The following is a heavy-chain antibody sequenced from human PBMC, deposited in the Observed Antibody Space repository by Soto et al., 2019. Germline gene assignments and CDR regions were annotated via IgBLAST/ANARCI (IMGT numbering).Heavy chain of an antibody. CDR3: XKTFFSGSGSYRGWFDP. J-gene: IGHJ5*02. D-gene: IGHD3-10*01. CDR1: GFMFSSYV. CDR2: ISGSGDNT. Sequence: GGSLRLSCAASGFMFSSYVMTWVRQAPGKGLEWVSVISGSGDNTYYADSVKGRFTISRDGSKDTLYLQMNSLRADDTAVYYCXKTFFSGSGSYRGWFDPWGQGTQVTVSS. V-gene: IGHV3-23*01.